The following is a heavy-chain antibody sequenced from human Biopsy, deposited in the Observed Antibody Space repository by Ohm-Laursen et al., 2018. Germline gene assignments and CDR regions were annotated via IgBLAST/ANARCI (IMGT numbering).Heavy chain of an antibody. J-gene: IGHJ2*01. Sequence: GVSVKVSCKASGYTFSDYILNWVRQAPGQGLEWMGWINTHRGDTNYAQKFQGRVTMTRDTSTTTVFMELTSLRSDDTAMYYCARVEDSTRHWYFDLWGRGTQVTVSS. CDR1: GYTFSDYI. CDR2: INTHRGDT. D-gene: IGHD2-2*01. V-gene: IGHV1-18*01. CDR3: ARVEDSTRHWYFDL.